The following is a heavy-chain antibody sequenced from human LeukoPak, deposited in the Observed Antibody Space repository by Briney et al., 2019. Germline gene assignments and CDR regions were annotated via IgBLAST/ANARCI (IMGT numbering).Heavy chain of an antibody. D-gene: IGHD6-19*01. J-gene: IGHJ5*02. CDR3: ASERYSSGWYYWFDP. CDR1: GGSISSGSYY. Sequence: SETLSLTCTVSGGSISSGSYYWSWIRQPAGKGLEWIGRIYTSGSTNYNPSLKSRVTISVDTSKNQFSLKLSSVTAADTAVYYCASERYSSGWYYWFDPWGQGTLVTVSS. V-gene: IGHV4-61*02. CDR2: IYTSGST.